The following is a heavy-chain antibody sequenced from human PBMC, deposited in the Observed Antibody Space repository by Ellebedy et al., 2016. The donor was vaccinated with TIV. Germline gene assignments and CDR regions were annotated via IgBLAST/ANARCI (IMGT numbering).Heavy chain of an antibody. CDR2: INTDGSTT. Sequence: GESLKISCEVSGFTFSGYWMHWVRQAPGKGLVWVSHINTDGSTTNYADSVKGRFTISRDNAKNTLYLQMNSLRAEDTAVYYCARWGGHGYSYGLDYWGQGILVIVSS. CDR1: GFTFSGYW. CDR3: ARWGGHGYSYGLDY. J-gene: IGHJ4*02. D-gene: IGHD5-18*01. V-gene: IGHV3-74*01.